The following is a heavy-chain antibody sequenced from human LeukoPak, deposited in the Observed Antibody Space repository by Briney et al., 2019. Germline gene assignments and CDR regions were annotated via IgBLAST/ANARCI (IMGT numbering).Heavy chain of an antibody. CDR1: GGSITGYY. D-gene: IGHD3-10*01. CDR2: ILYRGST. V-gene: IGHV4-59*01. CDR3: ARVTSGMNNWFDP. Sequence: SETLSLICTVSGGSITGYYWTWVRQPPGNPLEWIGFILYRGSTNYNPSLKSRVTISIDSSKNQFSLKLTSVTAADTAMYYCARVTSGMNNWFDPWGQGTLVTVSS. J-gene: IGHJ5*02.